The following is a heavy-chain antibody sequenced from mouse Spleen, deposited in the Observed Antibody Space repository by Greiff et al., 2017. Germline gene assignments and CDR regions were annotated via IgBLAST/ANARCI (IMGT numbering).Heavy chain of an antibody. CDR3: ARDAGGSLDY. CDR1: GFTFSDFY. J-gene: IGHJ2*01. CDR2: SRNKANDYTT. V-gene: IGHV7-1*01. Sequence: EVKLMESGGGLVQSGRSLRLSCATSGFTFSDFYMEWVRQAPGKGLEWIAASRNKANDYTTEYSASVKGRFIVSRDTSQSILYLQMNALRAEDTAIYYCARDAGGSLDYWGQGTTLTVSS.